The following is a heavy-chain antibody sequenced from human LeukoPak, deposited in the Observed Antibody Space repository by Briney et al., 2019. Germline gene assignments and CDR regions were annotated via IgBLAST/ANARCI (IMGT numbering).Heavy chain of an antibody. D-gene: IGHD3-16*02. CDR3: ARARGEGTYYDYVWGSYRYGYFDY. V-gene: IGHV3-30*19. CDR1: GFTFRNYG. J-gene: IGHJ4*02. Sequence: GTSLRLSCAASGFTFRNYGMNWVRQAPGKGLEWVAVISYDGSNKYYADSVKGRFTISRDNSKNTLYLQMNSLRAEDTAVYYCARARGEGTYYDYVWGSYRYGYFDYWGQGTLVTVSS. CDR2: ISYDGSNK.